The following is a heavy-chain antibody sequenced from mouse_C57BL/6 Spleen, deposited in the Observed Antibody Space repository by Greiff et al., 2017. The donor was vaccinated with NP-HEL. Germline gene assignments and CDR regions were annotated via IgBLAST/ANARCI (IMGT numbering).Heavy chain of an antibody. CDR1: GYAFSSSW. Sequence: QVQLKQSGPELVKPGASVKISCKASGYAFSSSWMNWVKQRPGKGLEWIGRIYPGDGDTNYNGKFKGKATLTADKSSSTAYMQLSSLTSEDSAVYFCAGILYGSSDYWGQGTTLTVSS. CDR2: IYPGDGDT. J-gene: IGHJ2*01. D-gene: IGHD1-1*01. V-gene: IGHV1-82*01. CDR3: AGILYGSSDY.